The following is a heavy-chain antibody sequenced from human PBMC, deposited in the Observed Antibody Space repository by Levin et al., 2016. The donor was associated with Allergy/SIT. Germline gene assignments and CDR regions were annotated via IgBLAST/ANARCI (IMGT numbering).Heavy chain of an antibody. CDR2: INWDGGSS. J-gene: IGHJ4*02. CDR3: TRDCGGGCPLDL. D-gene: IGHD2-21*02. Sequence: GGSLRLSCAASRFVFDDYGMSWVRQGPGKGPEWVSGINWDGGSSGYVDSVKGRFTISRDNSKDSLYLQMTSLTPEDSAVYFCTRDCGGGCPLDLWGKGTLVTVS. V-gene: IGHV3-20*04. CDR1: RFVFDDYG.